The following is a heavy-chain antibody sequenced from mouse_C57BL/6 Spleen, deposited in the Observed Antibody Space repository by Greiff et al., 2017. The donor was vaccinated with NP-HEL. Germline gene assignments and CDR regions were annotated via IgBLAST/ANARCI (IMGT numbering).Heavy chain of an antibody. D-gene: IGHD2-1*01. CDR3: AREEEDYYGNRAWFAY. Sequence: QVQLQQPGAELVKPGASVKMSCKASGYTFTSYWITWVKQRPGQGLEWIGDIYPGSGSTNYNEKFKSKATLTVDTSSSPAYMQLSSLTSEDSAVYYCAREEEDYYGNRAWFAYWGQGTLVTVSA. CDR2: IYPGSGST. J-gene: IGHJ3*01. CDR1: GYTFTSYW. V-gene: IGHV1-55*01.